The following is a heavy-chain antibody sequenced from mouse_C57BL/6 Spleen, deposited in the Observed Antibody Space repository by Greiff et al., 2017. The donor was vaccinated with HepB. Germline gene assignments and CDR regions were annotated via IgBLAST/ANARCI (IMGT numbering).Heavy chain of an antibody. CDR2: IHPNSGST. D-gene: IGHD1-1*01. CDR3: ARGDYYGSSYEGYFDY. V-gene: IGHV1-64*01. Sequence: QVQLQQPGAELVKPGASVKLSCKASGYTFTSYWMHWVKQRPGQGLEWIGMIHPNSGSTNYNEKFKSKATLTVDKSSSTAYMQLSSLTSEDSAVYYCARGDYYGSSYEGYFDYWGQGTTLTVSS. J-gene: IGHJ2*01. CDR1: GYTFTSYW.